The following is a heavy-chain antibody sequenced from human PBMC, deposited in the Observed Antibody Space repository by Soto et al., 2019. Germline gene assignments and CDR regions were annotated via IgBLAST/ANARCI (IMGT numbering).Heavy chain of an antibody. D-gene: IGHD2-15*01. J-gene: IGHJ4*02. CDR3: AKDMGYCSGGSCYSADY. CDR1: GFSFDDYA. Sequence: PGGSLRLSCVVSGFSFDDYAMHWVRQAPGKGLEWVSGISWNNDTIAYADSVKGRFTISRDNAKNSLYLQMNSLRPEDTALYYCAKDMGYCSGGSCYSADYWGQGTLVTVSS. CDR2: ISWNNDTI. V-gene: IGHV3-9*01.